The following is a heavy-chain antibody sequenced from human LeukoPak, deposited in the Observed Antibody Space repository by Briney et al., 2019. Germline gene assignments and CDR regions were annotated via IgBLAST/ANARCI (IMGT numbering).Heavy chain of an antibody. J-gene: IGHJ4*02. CDR2: ISGSGGGT. CDR3: AKEEVGCSSASCWNYSDY. V-gene: IGHV3-23*01. D-gene: IGHD2-2*01. Sequence: PGGSLRLSCAASGFTFSSYAMSWVRQAPGKGLEWVSAISGSGGGTDYADSVKGRFTISRDNSKKTLYLQMNGLRAEDTAVYYCAKEEVGCSSASCWNYSDYWGQGTLVTVSS. CDR1: GFTFSSYA.